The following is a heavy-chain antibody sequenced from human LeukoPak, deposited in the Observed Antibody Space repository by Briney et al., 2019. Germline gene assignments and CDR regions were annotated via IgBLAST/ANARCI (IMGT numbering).Heavy chain of an antibody. CDR3: ASGHHPFDY. J-gene: IGHJ4*02. CDR1: GGSISSSSYY. CDR2: IYYSGST. V-gene: IGHV4-39*07. Sequence: PSETLSLTCTVSGGSISSSSYYWGWIRQPPGKGLEWIGSIYYSGSTYYNPSLKSRVTISVDTSKNQFSLKLSSVTAADTAVYYCASGHHPFDYWGQGTLVTVSS.